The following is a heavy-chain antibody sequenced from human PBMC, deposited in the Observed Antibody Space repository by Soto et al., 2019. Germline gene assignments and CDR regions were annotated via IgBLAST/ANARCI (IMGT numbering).Heavy chain of an antibody. CDR3: AKDLGRITMIVVVINDAFDI. J-gene: IGHJ3*02. V-gene: IGHV3-23*01. Sequence: GGSLRLSCAASGFTVSSYAMSWVRQAPGKGLGWVSAISGSGGSTYYADSVKGRFTISRDNSKNTLYLQMNSLRAEDTAVYYCAKDLGRITMIVVVINDAFDIWGQGTMVTVSS. CDR2: ISGSGGST. CDR1: GFTVSSYA. D-gene: IGHD3-22*01.